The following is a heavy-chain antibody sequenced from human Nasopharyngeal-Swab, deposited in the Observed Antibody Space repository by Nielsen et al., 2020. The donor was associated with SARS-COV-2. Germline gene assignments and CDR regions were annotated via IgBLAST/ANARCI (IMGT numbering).Heavy chain of an antibody. V-gene: IGHV4-39*01. D-gene: IGHD3-3*01. CDR2: IYYSGST. J-gene: IGHJ4*02. CDR3: ARQFGVAHFDY. Sequence: GSLRLSCTVSGGSISSSSYYWGWIRQPPGKGLAWIGSIYYSGSTYYNPSLKSRVTISVDTSKNQFSLKLSSVTAADTAVYYCARQFGVAHFDYWGQGSLVTVSS. CDR1: GGSISSSSYY.